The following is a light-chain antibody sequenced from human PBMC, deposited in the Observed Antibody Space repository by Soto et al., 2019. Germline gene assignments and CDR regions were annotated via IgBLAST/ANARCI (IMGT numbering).Light chain of an antibody. CDR3: QQYNTYSGT. Sequence: DIQMTQSPSALSASVGDRVTITCRASQSVNNWLAWYQQKPGKAPKLLIYDASYLESGVPSRFSGSGSGTEFTLTISSLQPDDFATYYCQQYNTYSGTFGQGTRWIS. CDR1: QSVNNW. V-gene: IGKV1-5*01. J-gene: IGKJ1*01. CDR2: DAS.